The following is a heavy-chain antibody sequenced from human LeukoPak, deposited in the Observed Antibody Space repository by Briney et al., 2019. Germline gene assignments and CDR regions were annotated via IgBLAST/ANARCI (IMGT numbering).Heavy chain of an antibody. CDR3: ARVRRYSSGWKLVNWFDP. D-gene: IGHD6-19*01. V-gene: IGHV4-39*07. Sequence: SQTLSLTCTVSGGSISSDSYYWSWIRQPPGKGLEWIGEINHSGSTNYNPSLKSRVTISVDTSKNQFSLKLSSVTAADTAVYYCARVRRYSSGWKLVNWFDPWGQGTLVTVSS. CDR2: INHSGST. CDR1: GGSISSDSYY. J-gene: IGHJ5*02.